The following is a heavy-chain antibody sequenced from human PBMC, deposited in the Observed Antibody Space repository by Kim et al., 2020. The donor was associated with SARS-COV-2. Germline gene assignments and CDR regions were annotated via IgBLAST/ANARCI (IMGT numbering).Heavy chain of an antibody. CDR2: YYSGGT. Sequence: YYSGGTYYNPSLTSRVTISVDTSKNQFSLKLSSVTAADTAVYYCARRLGYWGQGTLVTVSS. J-gene: IGHJ4*02. V-gene: IGHV4-39*01. CDR3: ARRLGY.